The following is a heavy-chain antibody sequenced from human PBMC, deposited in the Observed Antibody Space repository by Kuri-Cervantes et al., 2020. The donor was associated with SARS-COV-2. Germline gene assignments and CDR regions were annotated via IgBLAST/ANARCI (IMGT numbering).Heavy chain of an antibody. CDR1: GFTFSGHW. Sequence: LSLTRAASGFTFSGHWIHWVRQAPGKGLEWVSTISGSADSTYYADSVKGRFSISRDNSKNTLFLQMNSLRAEDTAIYYCVRGGIAATGPDDYWGQGTLVTVSS. J-gene: IGHJ4*02. CDR2: ISGSADST. V-gene: IGHV3-23*01. D-gene: IGHD6-13*01. CDR3: VRGGIAATGPDDY.